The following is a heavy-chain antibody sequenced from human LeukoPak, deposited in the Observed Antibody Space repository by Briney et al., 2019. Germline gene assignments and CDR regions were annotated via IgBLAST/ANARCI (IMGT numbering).Heavy chain of an antibody. CDR2: ISYDGSNK. Sequence: GGSLRLSCAASGFTFSSYGMHWVRQAPGKGLEWVAVISYDGSNKYYADSVKGRFTISRDNSKNTLYLQMNGLRAEDTAVYYCATLAAAGTGDIFDYWGQGALVTVSS. V-gene: IGHV3-30*03. CDR3: ATLAAAGTGDIFDY. CDR1: GFTFSSYG. D-gene: IGHD6-13*01. J-gene: IGHJ4*02.